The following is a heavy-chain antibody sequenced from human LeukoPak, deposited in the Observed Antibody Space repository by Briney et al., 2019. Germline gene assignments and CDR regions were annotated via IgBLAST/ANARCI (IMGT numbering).Heavy chain of an antibody. D-gene: IGHD5-18*01. V-gene: IGHV4-61*01. CDR2: IYYSGST. Sequence: PSETLSLTCTVSGGSFSSGSYYWSWIRQPPGKGLEWIGYIYYSGSTNYNPSLKSRVTISVDTSKNQFSLKLSSVTAADTAVYYCAAVVDTAMVNPFDYWGQGTLVTVSS. CDR3: AAVVDTAMVNPFDY. CDR1: GGSFSSGSYY. J-gene: IGHJ4*02.